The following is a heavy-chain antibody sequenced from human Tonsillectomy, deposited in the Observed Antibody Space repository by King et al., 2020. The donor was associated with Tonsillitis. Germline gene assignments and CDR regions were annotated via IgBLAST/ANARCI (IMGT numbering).Heavy chain of an antibody. CDR3: ARTITIFKIAFDI. Sequence: VQLVESGGGLVQPGGSLRLSCAASGFTFSSYEMNWVRQAPGKGLEWVSYISSSGSTIYYADSVKGRFTISRDNAKNSLYLQMNSLRAEDTAVYYCARTITIFKIAFDIWGQGTMVTVSS. CDR2: ISSSGSTI. CDR1: GFTFSSYE. J-gene: IGHJ3*02. D-gene: IGHD3-9*01. V-gene: IGHV3-48*03.